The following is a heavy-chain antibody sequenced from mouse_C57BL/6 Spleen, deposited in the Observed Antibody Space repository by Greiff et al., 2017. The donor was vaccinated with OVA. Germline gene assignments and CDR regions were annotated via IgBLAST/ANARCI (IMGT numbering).Heavy chain of an antibody. D-gene: IGHD2-4*01. Sequence: VQLQQPGAELVKPGASVKMSCKASGYTFTSYWITWVPQTPGQGLEWIGDIYPGSGSTNYNEKFKSKATLTVDTSLSTAYLQLSSLTSEDSAVYYCARNDDYGPDYGGQGTTLTVSA. CDR2: IYPGSGST. CDR1: GYTFTSYW. CDR3: ARNDDYGPDY. J-gene: IGHJ2*01. V-gene: IGHV1-55*01.